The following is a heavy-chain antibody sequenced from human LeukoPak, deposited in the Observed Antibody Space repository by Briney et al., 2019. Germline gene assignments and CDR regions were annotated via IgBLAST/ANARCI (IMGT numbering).Heavy chain of an antibody. V-gene: IGHV3-23*01. CDR2: ISGSGGST. CDR1: GFTFSSYA. J-gene: IGHJ5*02. CDR3: QASGYYYYNWFDP. Sequence: GGSLRLSCAASGFTFSSYAMSWVRQAPGKGLEWVSAISGSGGSTYYADSVKGRFTISRDNSKNTLYLQMSSLRAEDTAVYYCQASGYYYYNWFDPWGQGTLVTVSS. D-gene: IGHD3-22*01.